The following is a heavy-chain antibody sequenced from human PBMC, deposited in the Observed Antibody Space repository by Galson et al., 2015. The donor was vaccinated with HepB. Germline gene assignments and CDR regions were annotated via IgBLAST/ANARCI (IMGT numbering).Heavy chain of an antibody. J-gene: IGHJ3*02. V-gene: IGHV3-30-3*01. CDR3: ARDRYPRVVVVVPAAIPFDAFDI. D-gene: IGHD2-2*01. Sequence: SLRLSCAASGFTFSSYAMHWVRQAPGKGLEWVAVISYDGSNKYYADSVKGRFTISRDNSKNTLYLQMNSLRAEDTAVYYCARDRYPRVVVVVPAAIPFDAFDIWGQGTMVTVSS. CDR2: ISYDGSNK. CDR1: GFTFSSYA.